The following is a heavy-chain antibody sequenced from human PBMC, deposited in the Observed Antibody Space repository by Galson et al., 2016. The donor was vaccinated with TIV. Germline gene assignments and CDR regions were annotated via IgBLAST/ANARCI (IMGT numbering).Heavy chain of an antibody. Sequence: SLRLSCAGSGFTVSGTSMSWVRQAPGKGLEWVSLIYSAGNTFYADSVKGRFTLSRGNSKNTVYLQISSLRVEETAVYYCARVSGVVRGYGLDVWGQGTMVTVAS. CDR2: IYSAGNT. CDR1: GFTVSGTS. CDR3: ARVSGVVRGYGLDV. V-gene: IGHV3-53*01. D-gene: IGHD3-10*01. J-gene: IGHJ6*02.